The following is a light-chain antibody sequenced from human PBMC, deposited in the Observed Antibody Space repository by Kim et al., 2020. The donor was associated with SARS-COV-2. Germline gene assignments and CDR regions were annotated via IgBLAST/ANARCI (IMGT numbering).Light chain of an antibody. CDR2: RNN. Sequence: QFVLTQPPSASGTPGQRVTISCSGSSSNIGSNYVYWYQQLPGTAPKLLIYRNNQRPSGVPDRFSGSKSGTSASLAISGLRSEDEADYYCAAWDDSLSGLYVFETGTKVTVL. J-gene: IGLJ1*01. CDR1: SSNIGSNY. CDR3: AAWDDSLSGLYV. V-gene: IGLV1-47*01.